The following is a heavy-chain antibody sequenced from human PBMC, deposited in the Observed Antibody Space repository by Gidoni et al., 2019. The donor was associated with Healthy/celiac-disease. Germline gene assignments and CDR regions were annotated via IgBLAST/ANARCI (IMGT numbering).Heavy chain of an antibody. V-gene: IGHV1-3*01. CDR3: ARAALGGGGGSGYDYFDY. Sequence: QVQLVQSGAEVKKPGASVKVSCKASGYTFTSYAMHWVRQAPGQRREWMGWINAGNGNKKISQEFQGRVTLPRDTSASTADRELSSLRSEDPVVYYCARAALGGGGGSGYDYFDYWGQGTLVTVSS. D-gene: IGHD3-22*01. J-gene: IGHJ4*02. CDR1: GYTFTSYA. CDR2: INAGNGNK.